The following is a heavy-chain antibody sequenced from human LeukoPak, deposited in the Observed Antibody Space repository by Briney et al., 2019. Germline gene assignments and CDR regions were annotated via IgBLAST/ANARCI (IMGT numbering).Heavy chain of an antibody. D-gene: IGHD1-26*01. Sequence: ASVKVSCKASGYTFTSYGISWVRQAPGQGLEWMGWISAYNGNTNYVQKLQGRVTMTTDTSTSTAYMELRSLRSDDTAVYYCARVVSSALLTYYFDYWGQGTLVTVSS. J-gene: IGHJ4*02. CDR1: GYTFTSYG. CDR3: ARVVSSALLTYYFDY. V-gene: IGHV1-18*01. CDR2: ISAYNGNT.